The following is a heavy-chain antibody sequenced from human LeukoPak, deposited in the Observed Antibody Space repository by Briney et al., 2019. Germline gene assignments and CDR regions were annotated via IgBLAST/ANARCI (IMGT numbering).Heavy chain of an antibody. CDR3: ARGHSGFVYYYYHYMDV. V-gene: IGHV3-30*02. D-gene: IGHD5-12*01. Sequence: PGGSLSLSCAASGFTFISYVMHWVRQAPGKGVTWVAFIRYDGSNKYYADSLKGRFTISRDNSKNTLYLQMNSLRAEDTAVYYCARGHSGFVYYYYHYMDVWGKGTTVTISS. CDR2: IRYDGSNK. J-gene: IGHJ6*03. CDR1: GFTFISYV.